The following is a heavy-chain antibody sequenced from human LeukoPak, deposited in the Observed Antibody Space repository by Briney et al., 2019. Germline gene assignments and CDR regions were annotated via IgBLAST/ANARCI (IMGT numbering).Heavy chain of an antibody. V-gene: IGHV3-48*03. CDR1: GFTFSSYE. CDR2: ITTGGRNM. Sequence: GGSLRLSCAASGFTFSSYEMNWVRQAPGKGLEWVSYITTGGRNMYYADSVKGRFTISGDNAKNSLYLQMNSLRAEDTAVYYCARIHESNWFDPWGQGTLVTVSS. J-gene: IGHJ5*02. CDR3: ARIHESNWFDP. D-gene: IGHD5-18*01.